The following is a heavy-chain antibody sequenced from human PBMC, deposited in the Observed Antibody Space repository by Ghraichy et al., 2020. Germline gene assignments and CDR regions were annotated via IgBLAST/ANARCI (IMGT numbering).Heavy chain of an antibody. D-gene: IGHD3-3*01. V-gene: IGHV4-31*03. Sequence: SETLSLTCTVSGGSINSGGYYWSWIRQHPGKGLEWIGYIYYSGSTYYNPSLKSRVTMSIDTSKNQFSLKLSSVTAADTAVYYCARPKGFLFAFDIWGQGTMVTVSS. J-gene: IGHJ3*02. CDR3: ARPKGFLFAFDI. CDR1: GGSINSGGYY. CDR2: IYYSGST.